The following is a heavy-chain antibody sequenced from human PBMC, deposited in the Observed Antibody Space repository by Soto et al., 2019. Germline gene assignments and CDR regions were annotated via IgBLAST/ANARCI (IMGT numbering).Heavy chain of an antibody. Sequence: HPGGSLRLSCAASGFTFSNYAMHWVRQAPGKGLEWVAVIWYDGTNKYYAESVKGRFTISRDNSKNRLNLQMNSLRAEDTAVYYCARDSYGFDYWGQGNLVTVSS. J-gene: IGHJ4*02. CDR3: ARDSYGFDY. CDR2: IWYDGTNK. D-gene: IGHD5-18*01. CDR1: GFTFSNYA. V-gene: IGHV3-33*01.